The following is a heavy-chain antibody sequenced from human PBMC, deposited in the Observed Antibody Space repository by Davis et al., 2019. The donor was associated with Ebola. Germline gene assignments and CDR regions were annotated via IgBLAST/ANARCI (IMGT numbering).Heavy chain of an antibody. CDR3: ARDKGIVGAIIFDY. D-gene: IGHD1-26*01. CDR2: ISYDGSNK. J-gene: IGHJ4*02. Sequence: PGGSLRLSCAASGFTFSSYAMHWVRQAPGKGLEWVAVISYDGSNKYYADSVKGRFTISRDNSKNTLYLQMNSLRAEDTAVYYCARDKGIVGAIIFDYWGQGTLVTVSS. V-gene: IGHV3-30-3*01. CDR1: GFTFSSYA.